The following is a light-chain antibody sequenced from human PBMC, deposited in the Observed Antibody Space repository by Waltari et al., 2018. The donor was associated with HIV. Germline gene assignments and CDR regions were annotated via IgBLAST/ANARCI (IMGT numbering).Light chain of an antibody. CDR3: CSYAGTYTYVL. V-gene: IGLV2-11*01. Sequence: QSALTQPRSVSGSPGQSVTISCTGTSSDVGGYDSVSWYLQHPGKVPKLIIYEVIKRPSGVHDRFAGSKSGNTASRTISGLQTEDEADYFCCSYAGTYTYVLFGGGTKLTVL. J-gene: IGLJ3*02. CDR2: EVI. CDR1: SSDVGGYDS.